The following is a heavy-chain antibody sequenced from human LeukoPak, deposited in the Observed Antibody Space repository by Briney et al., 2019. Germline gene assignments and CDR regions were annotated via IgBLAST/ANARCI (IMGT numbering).Heavy chain of an antibody. D-gene: IGHD3-10*01. CDR1: GFTFSSYG. Sequence: GGSLGLSCAASGFTFSSYGMHWVRQAPGKGLEWVAVIWYDGSNKYYADSVKGRFTISRDNSKNTLYLQMNSLRAEDTAVYYCARGQWGITKVRALSSYFAYWGQGTLVTVS. CDR3: ARGQWGITKVRALSSYFAY. J-gene: IGHJ4*02. CDR2: IWYDGSNK. V-gene: IGHV3-33*01.